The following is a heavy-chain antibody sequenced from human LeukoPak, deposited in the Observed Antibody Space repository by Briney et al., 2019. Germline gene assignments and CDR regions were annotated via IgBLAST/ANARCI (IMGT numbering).Heavy chain of an antibody. CDR3: ARGGYSGYDFLDY. CDR2: IYYRGST. J-gene: IGHJ4*02. Sequence: SETLSLTCSVSGGSISSYYWSWIRQAPGKGLEWIGYIYYRGSTNYNPSLKSRVTISVDTSKNQFSLKLSSVTAADTAVYYCARGGYSGYDFLDYWGQGTLVTVSS. D-gene: IGHD5-12*01. V-gene: IGHV4-59*01. CDR1: GGSISSYY.